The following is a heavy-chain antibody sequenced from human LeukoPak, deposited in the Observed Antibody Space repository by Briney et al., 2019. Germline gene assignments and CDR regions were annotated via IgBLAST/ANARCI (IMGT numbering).Heavy chain of an antibody. J-gene: IGHJ4*02. Sequence: GGSLRLSCAASGFTFSTYTMHWVRQAPGKELEYVSSISGNGGSREYANSVKGRFTISRDNSRNTLYLQMGSLRAEDMAVYYCARDAGYVRFDFWGQGTLATVSS. CDR3: ARDAGYVRFDF. CDR2: ISGNGGSR. CDR1: GFTFSTYT. V-gene: IGHV3-64*01. D-gene: IGHD5-18*01.